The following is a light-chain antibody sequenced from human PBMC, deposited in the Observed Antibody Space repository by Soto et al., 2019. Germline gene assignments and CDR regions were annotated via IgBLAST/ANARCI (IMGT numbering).Light chain of an antibody. Sequence: DIQMTQSPSSLSASVGDRVTITCRASQGIGNYLAWYQQKPGKVPKLLIYTSSTLQSGVPSRFSGSGSGTDFTLTISSLQPEDFATYYCQQSYSTPRTFGQGTKVDIK. V-gene: IGKV1-27*01. CDR1: QGIGNY. CDR2: TSS. CDR3: QQSYSTPRT. J-gene: IGKJ1*01.